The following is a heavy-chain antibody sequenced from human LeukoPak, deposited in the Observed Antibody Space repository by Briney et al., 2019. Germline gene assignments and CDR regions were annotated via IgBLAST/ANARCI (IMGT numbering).Heavy chain of an antibody. CDR2: VYYSGST. CDR1: GGSINNDY. V-gene: IGHV4-59*12. Sequence: SETLSLTCTVSGGSINNDYWSWIRQPPGKGLEWIGYVYYSGSTNYNPSLKSRVTISVDTSKNQFSLKLSSVTAADTAVYYCARGRYSSSWYRYFDLWGRGTLVTVSS. CDR3: ARGRYSSSWYRYFDL. D-gene: IGHD6-13*01. J-gene: IGHJ2*01.